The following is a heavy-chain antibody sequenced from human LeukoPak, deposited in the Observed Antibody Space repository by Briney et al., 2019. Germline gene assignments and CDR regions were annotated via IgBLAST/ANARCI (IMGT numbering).Heavy chain of an antibody. Sequence: ASVKVSCKASGYTFTSYGISWVRQAPGQGLEWMGWISAYNGNTNYAQKLQGRVTMTTDTSMSTAYMKLRSLRSDDTAVYYCAISGSSSPGTAAFDYWGQGTLVTVSS. CDR1: GYTFTSYG. V-gene: IGHV1-18*01. D-gene: IGHD1-26*01. CDR3: AISGSSSPGTAAFDY. J-gene: IGHJ4*02. CDR2: ISAYNGNT.